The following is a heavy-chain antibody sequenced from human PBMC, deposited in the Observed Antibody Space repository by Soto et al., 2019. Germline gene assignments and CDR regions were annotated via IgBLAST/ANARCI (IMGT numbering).Heavy chain of an antibody. CDR3: ARHRGDSWGPYYYYGMDV. J-gene: IGHJ6*02. CDR1: GGTFSSYT. D-gene: IGHD5-18*01. V-gene: IGHV1-69*02. Sequence: ASVKVSCKASGGTFSSYTISWVRQAPGQGLEWMGRIIPILGIANYAQKFQGRVTITADKSTSTAYMELSSLRSEDTAVYYCARHRGDSWGPYYYYGMDVWGQGTTVTVSS. CDR2: IIPILGIA.